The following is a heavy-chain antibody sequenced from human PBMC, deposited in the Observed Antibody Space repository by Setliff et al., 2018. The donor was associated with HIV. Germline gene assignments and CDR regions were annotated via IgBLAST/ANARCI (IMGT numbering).Heavy chain of an antibody. Sequence: GGSLRLSCAASGFTFTDYTMNWVRQAPGKGLEWVSSITSGSTYVNYADSVKGRFSISRDNSKNSLYLQMISLRAEDTAVYYCARPNYYDSSGSFDYWGQGTLVTVSS. CDR1: GFTFTDYT. D-gene: IGHD3-22*01. CDR3: ARPNYYDSSGSFDY. J-gene: IGHJ4*02. V-gene: IGHV3-21*01. CDR2: ITSGSTYV.